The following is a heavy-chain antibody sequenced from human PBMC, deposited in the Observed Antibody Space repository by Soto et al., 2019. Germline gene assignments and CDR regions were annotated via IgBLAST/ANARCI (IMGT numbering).Heavy chain of an antibody. D-gene: IGHD2-8*01. J-gene: IGHJ3*02. Sequence: QVQLVQSGAEVKKPGSSVKVSCKASGGTFSSYAISWVRQAPGQGLEWMGGIIPIFGTANYAQKFQGRVTITADDSTSTAYMELSSLRSEDTAVYYCARPQYCTNGVCLHDAFDIWGQGTMVTVSS. CDR1: GGTFSSYA. CDR3: ARPQYCTNGVCLHDAFDI. CDR2: IIPIFGTA. V-gene: IGHV1-69*01.